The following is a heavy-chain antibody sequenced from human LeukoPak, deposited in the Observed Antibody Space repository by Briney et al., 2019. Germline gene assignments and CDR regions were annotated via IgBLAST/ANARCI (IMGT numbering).Heavy chain of an antibody. V-gene: IGHV1-18*01. Sequence: GASVKVSCKASGYTFTSYGISWVRQAPGQGLEWMGWISAYNGNTNYAQKLQDRVTMTTDTSTSTAYMELRSLRSDDTAVYYCARDRLLWFGEPDAFDIWGQGTMVTVSS. CDR3: ARDRLLWFGEPDAFDI. CDR1: GYTFTSYG. CDR2: ISAYNGNT. J-gene: IGHJ3*02. D-gene: IGHD3-10*01.